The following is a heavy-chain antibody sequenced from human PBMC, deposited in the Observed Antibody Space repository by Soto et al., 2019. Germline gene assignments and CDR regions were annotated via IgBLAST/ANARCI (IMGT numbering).Heavy chain of an antibody. Sequence: EVELLESGGGIVQPGGSLRVSCVASGFTFRTFVMSWVRQAPGKGLEWVSAIRGTGGETFYADSVKGRFTISRDNSKNTLYLQMNSLRDEDTALYCCAQDRGWGVVSPSHDYWGQGTLVTVSS. D-gene: IGHD2-21*01. J-gene: IGHJ4*02. CDR2: IRGTGGET. CDR1: GFTFRTFV. V-gene: IGHV3-23*01. CDR3: AQDRGWGVVSPSHDY.